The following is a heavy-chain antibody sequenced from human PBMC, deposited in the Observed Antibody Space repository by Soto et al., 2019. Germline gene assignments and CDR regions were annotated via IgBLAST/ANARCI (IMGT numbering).Heavy chain of an antibody. Sequence: ASVKVSCKASGYTFSKYDVSWVRQAPGQGLEWLGLISPNSGRASYSEKFQGRVTMSTDTPTTTAYLELRSLRSDDTAVYYCVRQYFDFWTDYPDFDYWGQGTMVTVSS. CDR2: ISPNSGRA. CDR1: GYTFSKYD. D-gene: IGHD3-3*01. CDR3: VRQYFDFWTDYPDFDY. J-gene: IGHJ4*02. V-gene: IGHV1-18*04.